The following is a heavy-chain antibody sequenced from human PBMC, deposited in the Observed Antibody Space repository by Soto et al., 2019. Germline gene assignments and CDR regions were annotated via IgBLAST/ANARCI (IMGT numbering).Heavy chain of an antibody. J-gene: IGHJ1*01. CDR1: GFTFGGYG. CDR3: ANWVCTSCYVEGAFQH. CDR2: ISYDGSNK. Sequence: GGSLRLSCGASGFTFGGYGGHWVRQAPGKGLEWVAVISYDGSNKYYADSVKGRFTISRDNSKNTLYLQMNSLRAEDTAVYYCANWVCTSCYVEGAFQHWGQGTLVTVSS. V-gene: IGHV3-30*18. D-gene: IGHD2-2*01.